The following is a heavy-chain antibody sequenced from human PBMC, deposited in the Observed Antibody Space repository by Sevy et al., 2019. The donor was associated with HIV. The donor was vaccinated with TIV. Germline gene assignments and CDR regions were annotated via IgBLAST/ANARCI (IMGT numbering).Heavy chain of an antibody. V-gene: IGHV1-69*13. J-gene: IGHJ3*02. Sequence: ASVKVSCKASGGTFSSYAISWVRQAPGQGLEWMGGIIPIFGTANYAQKFQGRVMITADESTSTAYMELSSLRSEDTAVYYCARGTEWFGESTLDAFDIWGQGTMVTVSS. CDR2: IIPIFGTA. D-gene: IGHD3-10*01. CDR1: GGTFSSYA. CDR3: ARGTEWFGESTLDAFDI.